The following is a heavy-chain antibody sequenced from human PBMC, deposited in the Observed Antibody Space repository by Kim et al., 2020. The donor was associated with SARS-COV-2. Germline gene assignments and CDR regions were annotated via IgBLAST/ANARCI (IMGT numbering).Heavy chain of an antibody. CDR3: VRVPGRSSTRQWFDY. D-gene: IGHD6-13*01. J-gene: IGHJ4*02. CDR2: IKQDGSEK. CDR1: GFTFSSYW. Sequence: GGSLRLSCAASGFTFSSYWMSWVRQAPGKGLEWVANIKQDGSEKYYVDSVKGRFTISRDNAKNSLYLQMNSLRAEDTAVYYCVRVPGRSSTRQWFDYWGQGTLVTVSS. V-gene: IGHV3-7*03.